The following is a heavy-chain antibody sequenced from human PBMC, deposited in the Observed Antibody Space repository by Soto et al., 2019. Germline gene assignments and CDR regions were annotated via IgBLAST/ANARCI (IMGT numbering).Heavy chain of an antibody. CDR1: GYTFPNYG. D-gene: IGHD3-10*01. CDR3: VRDLDGSGAYYTDF. J-gene: IGHJ4*02. CDR2: ISAYKTNI. Sequence: GASVKVSCKASGYTFPNYGITWVRQAPGQGLEWMGWISAYKTNIKYAQKFQGRVTLTTDTSTSTAYMELRSLRSDDTAIYYCVRDLDGSGAYYTDFWRQGTLVTVSS. V-gene: IGHV1-18*01.